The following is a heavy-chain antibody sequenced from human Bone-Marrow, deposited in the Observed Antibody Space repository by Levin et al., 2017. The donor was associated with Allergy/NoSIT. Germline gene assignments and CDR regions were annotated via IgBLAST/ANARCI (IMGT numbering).Heavy chain of an antibody. J-gene: IGHJ4*02. Sequence: SCAVSGFTFNNYAMTWVRQAPGKGLEWVSAISGTGTSTFYADSVKGRFTISRDSSKNTLYLQMNSLRGEDTAVYYCAKQAITPTHFDYWGQGTLVTVSS. V-gene: IGHV3-23*01. CDR2: ISGTGTST. D-gene: IGHD1-14*01. CDR1: GFTFNNYA. CDR3: AKQAITPTHFDY.